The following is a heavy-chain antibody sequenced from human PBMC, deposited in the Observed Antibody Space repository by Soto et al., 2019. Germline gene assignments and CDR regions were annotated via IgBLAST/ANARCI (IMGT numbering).Heavy chain of an antibody. J-gene: IGHJ3*01. D-gene: IGHD3-3*01. CDR3: ARDRITTRGDAFDL. V-gene: IGHV1-69*08. CDR2: IIPIPDIT. CDR1: GGTFSTYI. Sequence: QVQLVQSGAEVRKPGSSVKVSCKAPGGTFSTYIISWVRQAPGQGLEWMGRIIPIPDITKYSQKLQGRVTVTADRSTSTAYMELTSLKSEDTAVYYCARDRITTRGDAFDLWGQGTMVTVSS.